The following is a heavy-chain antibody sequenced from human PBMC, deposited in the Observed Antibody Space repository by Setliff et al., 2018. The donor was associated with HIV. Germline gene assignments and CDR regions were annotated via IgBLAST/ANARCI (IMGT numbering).Heavy chain of an antibody. J-gene: IGHJ4*02. D-gene: IGHD3-10*01. Sequence: LSLSCAASGFTVSSNFMNWVRQAPGKGLEWVSVIYSGGSTYYADSVKGRFTISRDNSKNTLYLQMNSLRAEDTAVYYCARDGERWPDYFDYWGQGTLVTVSS. CDR3: ARDGERWPDYFDY. CDR1: GFTVSSNF. V-gene: IGHV3-53*01. CDR2: IYSGGST.